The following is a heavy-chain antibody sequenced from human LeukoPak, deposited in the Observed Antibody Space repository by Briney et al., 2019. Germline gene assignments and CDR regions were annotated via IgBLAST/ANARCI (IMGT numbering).Heavy chain of an antibody. V-gene: IGHV3-30*18. J-gene: IGHJ4*02. D-gene: IGHD3-3*01. CDR1: GFTFSSYG. CDR2: ISYDGSNK. CDR3: AKDSHYDFWSGDAYYFDY. Sequence: PGRSLRLSCAASGFTFSSYGMHWVRQAPGKGLEWVAVISYDGSNKYYADSVKGRFTISRDNSKNTLYLQMNSLRAEDTAVYYCAKDSHYDFWSGDAYYFDYWGQGTLVTVSS.